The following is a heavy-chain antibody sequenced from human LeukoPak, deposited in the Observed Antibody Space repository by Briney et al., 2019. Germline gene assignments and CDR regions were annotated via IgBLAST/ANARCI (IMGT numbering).Heavy chain of an antibody. Sequence: PGGSLRLSCAASGFTVSSNYMSWVRQAPGKGLEWVSVIYSGGSTYYADSVKGRFTISRDNSKNTLYLQMNSLRAEDTAVYYCARDISDWLLWNAFDIWGQGTMVTVSS. D-gene: IGHD3-9*01. J-gene: IGHJ3*02. CDR3: ARDISDWLLWNAFDI. CDR2: IYSGGST. V-gene: IGHV3-66*01. CDR1: GFTVSSNY.